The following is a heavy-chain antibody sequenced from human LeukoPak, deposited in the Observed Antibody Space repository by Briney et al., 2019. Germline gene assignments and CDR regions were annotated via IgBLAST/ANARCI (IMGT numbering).Heavy chain of an antibody. CDR2: ISWNSGSI. CDR3: AKDILRIAAARFGAFDI. J-gene: IGHJ3*02. CDR1: GFTFDDYA. V-gene: IGHV3-9*01. D-gene: IGHD6-13*01. Sequence: GGSLRLSCAASGFTFDDYAMHWVRQAPGKGLEWVSGISWNSGSIGYADSVKGRFTISRDNAKNSLYLQMNSLRAEDTALYYCAKDILRIAAARFGAFDIWGQGTMVTVSS.